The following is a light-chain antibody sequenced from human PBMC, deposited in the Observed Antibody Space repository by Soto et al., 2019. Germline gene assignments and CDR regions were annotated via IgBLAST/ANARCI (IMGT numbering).Light chain of an antibody. V-gene: IGKV3-15*01. J-gene: IGKJ4*01. CDR1: QTISND. CDR3: QQNNKWPSVT. Sequence: EVVMTQSPATFSVSPGEGVTLSCRASQTISNDLAWYQQKPGQAPRLLIYGASTRATGVPARFSGGGSGTEFTLTISSLQSEDFAFYYCQQNNKWPSVTFGGGTKVDIK. CDR2: GAS.